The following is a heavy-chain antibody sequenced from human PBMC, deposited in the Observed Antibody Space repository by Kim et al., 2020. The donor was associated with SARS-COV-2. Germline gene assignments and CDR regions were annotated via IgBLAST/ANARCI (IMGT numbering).Heavy chain of an antibody. CDR3: AKDIGFGESNMAIDY. V-gene: IGHV3-9*01. J-gene: IGHJ4*02. D-gene: IGHD3-10*01. CDR2: ISWNSGSI. Sequence: GGSLRLSCAASGFTFDDYAMHWVRQAPGKGLEWVSGISWNSGSIGYADSVKGRFTISRDNAKNSLYLQMNSLRAEDTALYYCAKDIGFGESNMAIDYWGQGTLVTVSS. CDR1: GFTFDDYA.